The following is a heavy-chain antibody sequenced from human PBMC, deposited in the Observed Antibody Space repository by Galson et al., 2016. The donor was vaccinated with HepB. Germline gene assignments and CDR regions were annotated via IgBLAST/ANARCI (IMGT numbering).Heavy chain of an antibody. V-gene: IGHV3-74*01. CDR2: INGDGSST. D-gene: IGHD2-21*01. Sequence: SLRLSCAASGFTFSSYWMHWVRQTPGKGLVWVSRINGDGSSTNYADSVKGRFTISRENAKNTRFLQMNSLGAEDTAVYYCARGSRSIPNALDIWGQGTVVTVSS. J-gene: IGHJ3*02. CDR1: GFTFSSYW. CDR3: ARGSRSIPNALDI.